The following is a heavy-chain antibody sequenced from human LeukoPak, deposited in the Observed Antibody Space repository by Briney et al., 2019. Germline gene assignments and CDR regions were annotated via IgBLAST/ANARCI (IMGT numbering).Heavy chain of an antibody. Sequence: GGSLRLSCAASGFTFSRHAMSWVRQAPGKGLEWVSSIRGSGGSTYYADSVKGRFTISRDNSKNTLYLQMNSLRAEDTAVYYCARQYSGYDFPTYYYGLDVWGQGTTVTVSS. CDR2: IRGSGGST. D-gene: IGHD5-12*01. CDR3: ARQYSGYDFPTYYYGLDV. V-gene: IGHV3-23*01. CDR1: GFTFSRHA. J-gene: IGHJ6*02.